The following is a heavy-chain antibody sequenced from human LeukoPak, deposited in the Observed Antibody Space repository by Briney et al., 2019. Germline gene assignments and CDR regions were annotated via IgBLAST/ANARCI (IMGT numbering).Heavy chain of an antibody. Sequence: PGGSLRFSCAASGFTFSTYEMTWVRQAPGKGLEWVGRIKDGSGATDYAAPVKGRFTISRDDSKNTLYLQMSSLKTEDTAVYYCTTDLSFRNVEMSFIRENTFDMWGQGTMVTVSS. CDR2: IKDGSGAT. CDR3: TTDLSFRNVEMSFIRENTFDM. CDR1: GFTFSTYE. J-gene: IGHJ3*02. D-gene: IGHD5-24*01. V-gene: IGHV3-15*01.